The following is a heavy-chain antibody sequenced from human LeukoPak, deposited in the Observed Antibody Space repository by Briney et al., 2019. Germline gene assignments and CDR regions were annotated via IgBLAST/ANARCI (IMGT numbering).Heavy chain of an antibody. Sequence: GRSLRLSCAASGFTFSDYAMHWVRQVPGKGLEWVAVIWYDGSNKYHADSVKGRFTISRDNSKNTLYLEMNSLKVEDTAVYYCAREGIDCGGDCYDYWGQGTLVTVSS. J-gene: IGHJ4*02. CDR3: AREGIDCGGDCYDY. CDR1: GFTFSDYA. V-gene: IGHV3-33*01. D-gene: IGHD2-21*01. CDR2: IWYDGSNK.